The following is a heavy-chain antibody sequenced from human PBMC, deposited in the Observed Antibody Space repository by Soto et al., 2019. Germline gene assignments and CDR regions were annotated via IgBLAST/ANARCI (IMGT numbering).Heavy chain of an antibody. CDR3: EKGSISDRSYYYYGMDV. V-gene: IGHV3-23*01. D-gene: IGHD6-6*01. Sequence: EVQLLESGGGLVQPGGSLRLSCAASGFTFSSYAMSWVRQAPGKGLEWVSAISGSGGSTYYADSVKGRFTISRDNSKNTLYLQMNSLRAEATAVYYCEKGSISDRSYYYYGMDVWFQGTTVTVSS. CDR2: ISGSGGST. CDR1: GFTFSSYA. J-gene: IGHJ6*02.